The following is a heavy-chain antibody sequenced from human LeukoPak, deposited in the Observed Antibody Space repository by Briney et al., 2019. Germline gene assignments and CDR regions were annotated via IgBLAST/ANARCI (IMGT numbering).Heavy chain of an antibody. D-gene: IGHD2-21*02. Sequence: GGSLRLSCAAAGFTFSRYWMNWYRQAPGKGLEWVGNINQDAREINYVDSVRGRFTISRDNAKDSLHLQMNSLRAEDTAVYYCATDRDNSDWQKRFDSWGQGTLVTVSS. J-gene: IGHJ4*02. CDR1: GFTFSRYW. CDR2: INQDAREI. CDR3: ATDRDNSDWQKRFDS. V-gene: IGHV3-7*01.